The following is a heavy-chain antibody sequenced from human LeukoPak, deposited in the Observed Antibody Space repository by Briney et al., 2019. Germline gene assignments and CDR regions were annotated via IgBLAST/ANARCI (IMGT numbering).Heavy chain of an antibody. Sequence: GGSLRLSCAASGFTFSSYGMHWVRQAPGKGLEWVAVISYDGSNKYYADSVKGRFTISRDNSKNTLYLQMNSLRAEDTAVYYCARDPALYSNQPAWGQGTLVTVSS. CDR1: GFTFSSYG. CDR2: ISYDGSNK. J-gene: IGHJ4*02. CDR3: ARDPALYSNQPA. V-gene: IGHV3-30*03. D-gene: IGHD4-4*01.